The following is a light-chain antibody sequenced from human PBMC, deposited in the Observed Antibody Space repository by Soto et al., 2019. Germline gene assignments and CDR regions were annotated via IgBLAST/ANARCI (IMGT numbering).Light chain of an antibody. CDR1: QTITSN. CDR2: GAS. Sequence: VMRQSPATLSVSPGNTVTLSCRANQTITSNLAWYQQKPGQAPRLLIYGASTRASGIPPRFSGSGSGTDFTLTISSLQSEDFAVYYCQQLNYWPRITFGQGTRLEIK. J-gene: IGKJ5*01. CDR3: QQLNYWPRIT. V-gene: IGKV3-15*01.